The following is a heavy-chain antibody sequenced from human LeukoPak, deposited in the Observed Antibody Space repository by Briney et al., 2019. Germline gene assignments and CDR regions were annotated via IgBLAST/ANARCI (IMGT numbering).Heavy chain of an antibody. D-gene: IGHD3-3*01. Sequence: GGSLRLSCAAAGFTFNTYGMHWLRQAPGKGLEWVSAISGSGGSTYYADSVKGRFTISRDNSKNTLYLQMNSLRAEDTAVYYCAKPSAADDFWSGYAYWYFDLWGRGTLVTVSS. CDR3: AKPSAADDFWSGYAYWYFDL. CDR2: ISGSGGST. CDR1: GFTFNTYG. J-gene: IGHJ2*01. V-gene: IGHV3-23*01.